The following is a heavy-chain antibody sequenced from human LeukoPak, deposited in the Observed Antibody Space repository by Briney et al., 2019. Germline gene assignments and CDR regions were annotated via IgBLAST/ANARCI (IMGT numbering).Heavy chain of an antibody. D-gene: IGHD6-13*01. Sequence: GRSPRLSCEASGFTFDGYGMHWVRQAPGKGLEWVSTISWNSASVGYVDSVKGRFTISRDNAKKTLYLQMNSLRPEDTALYYCAKDYGYSSSWYDYWGQGTLVTVSS. CDR2: ISWNSASV. CDR3: AKDYGYSSSWYDY. V-gene: IGHV3-9*01. CDR1: GFTFDGYG. J-gene: IGHJ4*02.